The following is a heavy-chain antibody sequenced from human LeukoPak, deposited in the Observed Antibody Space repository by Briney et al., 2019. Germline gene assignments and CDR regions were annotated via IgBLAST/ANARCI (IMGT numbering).Heavy chain of an antibody. V-gene: IGHV1-18*01. CDR2: ISAYNGNT. CDR1: GYTFTSYG. D-gene: IGHD3-10*01. CDR3: ARGMSYYGSGSYYNVPGGGVDY. J-gene: IGHJ4*02. Sequence: GASVKVSCKASGYTFTSYGISWVRQAPGQGLEWMGWISAYNGNTNYAQKLQGRVTMTTDTSTSTAYMELSRLRSDDTAVYYCARGMSYYGSGSYYNVPGGGVDYWGQGTLVTVSS.